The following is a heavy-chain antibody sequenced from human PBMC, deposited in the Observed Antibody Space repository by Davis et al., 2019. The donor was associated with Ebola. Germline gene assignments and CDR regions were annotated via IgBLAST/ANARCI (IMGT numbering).Heavy chain of an antibody. J-gene: IGHJ5*02. Sequence: MPSETLSLTCAVYDGSFSGYYWTWIRQPPGKGLEWIGEINHGGSTNYNPSLKSRVTISVDTSKNQFSLKLSSVSAADTAVYYCARGIGGETGWLDPWGQGTLVTVSS. CDR1: DGSFSGYY. CDR2: INHGGST. V-gene: IGHV4-34*01. D-gene: IGHD4-17*01. CDR3: ARGIGGETGWLDP.